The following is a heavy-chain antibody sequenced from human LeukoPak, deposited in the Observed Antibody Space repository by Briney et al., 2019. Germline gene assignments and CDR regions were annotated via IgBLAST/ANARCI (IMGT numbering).Heavy chain of an antibody. J-gene: IGHJ4*02. CDR2: ISYDGSNK. V-gene: IGHV3-30-3*01. Sequence: GRSLRLSCAASGFTFSSYAMHWVRQAPGKGLEWVAVISYDGSNKYYADSVKGRFTISRDNSKNTLYLQMNSLRAEDTAVYYCARGLGYYGSGSHFDYWGQGTLVTVSS. D-gene: IGHD3-10*01. CDR3: ARGLGYYGSGSHFDY. CDR1: GFTFSSYA.